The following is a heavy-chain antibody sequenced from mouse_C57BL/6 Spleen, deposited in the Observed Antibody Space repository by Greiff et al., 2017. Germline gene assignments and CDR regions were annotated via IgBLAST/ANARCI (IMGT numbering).Heavy chain of an antibody. CDR2: IDPSDSYT. Sequence: VQLQQPGAELVKPGASVKLSCKASGYTFTSYWMQWVKQRPGQGLEWIGEIDPSDSYTNYNQKFKGKATLTVDTSSSTAYMQLSSLTSEDSAVYYRARRGNGYHYAMDYWGQGTSVTVSS. V-gene: IGHV1-50*01. D-gene: IGHD2-2*01. J-gene: IGHJ4*01. CDR3: ARRGNGYHYAMDY. CDR1: GYTFTSYW.